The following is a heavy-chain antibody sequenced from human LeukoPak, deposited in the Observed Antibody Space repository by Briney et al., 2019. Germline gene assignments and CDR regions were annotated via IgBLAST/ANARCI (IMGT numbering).Heavy chain of an antibody. D-gene: IGHD4-17*01. V-gene: IGHV4-59*01. CDR1: GGSISSYY. CDR3: AREDYGDYSYYFDY. Sequence: SETLSLTCTVSGGSISSYYWSWIRQPPGKGLEWLGYIYYSGSTNYNPSLKSRVTISVDTSKNQFSLKLSSVTAADTAVYYCAREDYGDYSYYFDYWGQGTLVTVSS. CDR2: IYYSGST. J-gene: IGHJ4*02.